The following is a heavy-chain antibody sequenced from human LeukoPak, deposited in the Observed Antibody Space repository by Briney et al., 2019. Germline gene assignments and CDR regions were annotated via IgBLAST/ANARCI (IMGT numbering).Heavy chain of an antibody. D-gene: IGHD3-10*01. J-gene: IGHJ3*02. CDR3: ASPYYYGSGGYPAFDI. Sequence: SETLSLTSTGSGVSLSGYSWGWMRQPAGTGLKAMVHISTSGSNNYNHYLKSRVTMSVDTPKNQFSLKLSSVTAADTAVYYCASPYYYGSGGYPAFDIWGQATMVTVSS. CDR2: ISTSGSN. CDR1: GVSLSGYS. V-gene: IGHV4-4*07.